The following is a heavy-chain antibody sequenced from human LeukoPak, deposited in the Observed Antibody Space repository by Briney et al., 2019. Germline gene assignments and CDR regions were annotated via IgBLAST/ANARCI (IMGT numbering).Heavy chain of an antibody. Sequence: SQTLSLTCTVSGGPISSGGYYWSWIRQHPGKGLEWIGYIYYSGSTYYNPSLKSRVTISVDTSKNQFSLKLSSVTAADTAVYYCAAGGSGYYYYWGQGTLVTVSS. CDR3: AAGGSGYYYY. CDR1: GGPISSGGYY. CDR2: IYYSGST. J-gene: IGHJ4*02. V-gene: IGHV4-31*03. D-gene: IGHD3-22*01.